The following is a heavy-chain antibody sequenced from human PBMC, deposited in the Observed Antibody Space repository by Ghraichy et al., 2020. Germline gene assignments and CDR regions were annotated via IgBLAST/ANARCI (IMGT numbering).Heavy chain of an antibody. CDR2: IYYSGST. V-gene: IGHV4-39*01. D-gene: IGHD6-19*01. CDR1: GGSIGSSSYY. CDR3: ASHVYSSGWYASMNY. J-gene: IGHJ4*02. Sequence: SETLSLTCTVSGGSIGSSSYYWGWIRQPPGKGLEWIGSIYYSGSTYYNPSLKSRVTISEDTSKNQFSLKLNFVTAADTAVYYCASHVYSSGWYASMNYWGQGTLVTVSS.